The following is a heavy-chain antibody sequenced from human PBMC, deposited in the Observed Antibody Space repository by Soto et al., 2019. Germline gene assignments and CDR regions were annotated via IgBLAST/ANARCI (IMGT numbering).Heavy chain of an antibody. CDR2: ISSNGGST. CDR3: ARSMHYDFWSGYFGAFDI. V-gene: IGHV3-64*01. D-gene: IGHD3-3*01. CDR1: GFTFSSYA. J-gene: IGHJ3*02. Sequence: GGSLRLSCAASGFTFSSYAMHWVRQAPGKGLEYVSAISSNGGSTYYANSVKGRFTISRDNSKNTLYLQMGSLRAEDMAVYYCARSMHYDFWSGYFGAFDIWGQGTMVTVS.